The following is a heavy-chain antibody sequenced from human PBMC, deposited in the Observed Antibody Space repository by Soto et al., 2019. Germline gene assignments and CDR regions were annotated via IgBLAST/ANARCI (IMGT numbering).Heavy chain of an antibody. CDR1: GYSFTSYW. J-gene: IGHJ6*02. Sequence: GESLKISCKGSGYSFTSYWIGWVRQMPGKGLEWMGIIYPGDSDTRYSPSFQGQVTISADKSISTAYLQWSSLKASDTAMYYCARVPYYDFWSGYYSDSYYYYGMDVWGQGTTVTVSS. CDR2: IYPGDSDT. D-gene: IGHD3-3*01. V-gene: IGHV5-51*01. CDR3: ARVPYYDFWSGYYSDSYYYYGMDV.